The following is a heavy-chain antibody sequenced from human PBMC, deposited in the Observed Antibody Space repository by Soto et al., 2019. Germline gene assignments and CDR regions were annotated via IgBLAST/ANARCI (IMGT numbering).Heavy chain of an antibody. CDR3: AKTRLYDNNDYHRDGFDV. Sequence: EVKLLESGGGLVQPGESLRLSCAASGFRFWTYSMSWVRQAPGKGLEWVSGISGDGSATSYADSLKGRFTVSRDNFKDTLSLQMNTLRVEDTAVYYCAKTRLYDNNDYHRDGFDVWGQGTAFTVS. CDR1: GFRFWTYS. D-gene: IGHD5-12*01. V-gene: IGHV3-23*01. CDR2: ISGDGSAT. J-gene: IGHJ3*01.